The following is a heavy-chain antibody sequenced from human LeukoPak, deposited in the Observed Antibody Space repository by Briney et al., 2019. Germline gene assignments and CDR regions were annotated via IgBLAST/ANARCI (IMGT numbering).Heavy chain of an antibody. V-gene: IGHV3-7*01. CDR3: VRDDGDV. J-gene: IGHJ6*04. CDR1: GFTFSNYW. CDR2: INEDGSGK. Sequence: PGGSLILSCVFSGFTFSNYWMKWVRQAPGKGLEWVASINEDGSGKYSMDSVKDRVTISRDNAKNSLDLQINSLTVEDTAIHYCVRDDGDVWGKGTTVTVSS.